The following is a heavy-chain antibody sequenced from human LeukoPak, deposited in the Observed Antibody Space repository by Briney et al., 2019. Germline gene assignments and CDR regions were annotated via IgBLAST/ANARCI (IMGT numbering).Heavy chain of an antibody. CDR2: ITSSGGTI. J-gene: IGHJ4*02. Sequence: ETLSLTCAVYGGSFSGYYWSWVRQVPGKGLEWVASITSSGGTIYYADSVKGRVTFSRDNSKDTLYLQMNSLRAEDTAIYYCAKDRHPYSTSSDYWGQGTLVTVSS. CDR1: GGSFSGYY. CDR3: AKDRHPYSTSSDY. D-gene: IGHD6-6*01. V-gene: IGHV3-23*01.